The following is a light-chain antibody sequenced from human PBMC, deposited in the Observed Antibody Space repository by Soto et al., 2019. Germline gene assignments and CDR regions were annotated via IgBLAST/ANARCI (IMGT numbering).Light chain of an antibody. CDR3: SSYAGSNNFFYV. CDR1: SSDVGAYNY. CDR2: EVS. V-gene: IGLV2-8*01. Sequence: QSVLTQPPSASGSPGQSVTISCTGTSSDVGAYNYVSWYQQQPGKAPKLMIYEVSKRPSGVPDRFSGSKSGNTASLTVSGLQAEDEADYYCSSYAGSNNFFYVLGTGTKVTVL. J-gene: IGLJ1*01.